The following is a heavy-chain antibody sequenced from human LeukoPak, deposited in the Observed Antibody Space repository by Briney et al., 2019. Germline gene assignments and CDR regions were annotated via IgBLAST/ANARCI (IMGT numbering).Heavy chain of an antibody. Sequence: GGSLRLSCGASGFTFDTFAMTWVRQAPGKGLEWVSSISGSGTTSYYADSVKGRFTISRDNSNYTLFLQMNSLRAEDTALYYCVKDANYYDSSGYLIPFDYWGMGTLVTVSS. J-gene: IGHJ4*02. CDR2: ISGSGTTS. V-gene: IGHV3-23*01. CDR3: VKDANYYDSSGYLIPFDY. CDR1: GFTFDTFA. D-gene: IGHD3-22*01.